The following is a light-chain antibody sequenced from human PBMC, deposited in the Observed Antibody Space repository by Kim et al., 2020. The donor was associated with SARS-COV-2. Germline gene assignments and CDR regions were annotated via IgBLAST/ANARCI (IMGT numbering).Light chain of an antibody. CDR3: QQYTSSPIT. V-gene: IGKV3-20*01. J-gene: IGKJ5*01. Sequence: EVVLTQSPGTLSLSPGERATLSCRASQSVRSGYLAWYQQKPGQAPRLLMYDASSRATGISDRFSGSGSGTDFTLTISRLEPEDFAVYYCQQYTSSPITFGQGTRLEIK. CDR2: DAS. CDR1: QSVRSGY.